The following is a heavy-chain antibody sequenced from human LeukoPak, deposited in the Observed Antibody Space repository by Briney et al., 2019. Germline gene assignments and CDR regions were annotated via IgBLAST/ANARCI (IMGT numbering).Heavy chain of an antibody. V-gene: IGHV3-74*01. Sequence: GGSLRLSCAASGFTFSSYWMHWVRQAPGKGLVRVSRINSDGSSTSYADSVKGRFTISRDNAKNTLYLQMNSLRAEDTAVYYCATNRITIFGVVTDYWGQGTLVTVSS. CDR3: ATNRITIFGVVTDY. CDR1: GFTFSSYW. J-gene: IGHJ4*02. D-gene: IGHD3-3*01. CDR2: INSDGSST.